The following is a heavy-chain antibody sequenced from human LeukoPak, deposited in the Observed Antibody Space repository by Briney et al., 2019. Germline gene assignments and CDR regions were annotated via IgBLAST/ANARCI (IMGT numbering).Heavy chain of an antibody. CDR3: AREPRIQLWSSYFDY. D-gene: IGHD5-18*01. Sequence: SGGSLRLSCAASGFTFSDYYMSWIRQAPGKGLEWVSYISSSGSVRYYADSVKGRFTISRDNSKNTLYLQMNSLRAEDTAVYYCAREPRIQLWSSYFDYWGQGTLVTVSS. CDR2: ISSSGSVR. CDR1: GFTFSDYY. V-gene: IGHV3-11*04. J-gene: IGHJ4*02.